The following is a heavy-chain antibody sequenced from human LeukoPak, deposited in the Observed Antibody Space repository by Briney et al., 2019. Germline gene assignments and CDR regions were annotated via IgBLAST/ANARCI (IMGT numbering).Heavy chain of an antibody. CDR1: GFTFSSYW. CDR3: ARVAAVAGIPS. Sequence: GGSLRLSCAASGFTFSSYWMNWARQAPGKGLEWVASINHNGNVNYYVDSVKGRFTISRDNAKNSLYLQMNSLRAEDTAVYYCARVAAVAGIPSWGQGTLVTVSS. V-gene: IGHV3-7*01. CDR2: INHNGNVN. D-gene: IGHD6-19*01. J-gene: IGHJ5*02.